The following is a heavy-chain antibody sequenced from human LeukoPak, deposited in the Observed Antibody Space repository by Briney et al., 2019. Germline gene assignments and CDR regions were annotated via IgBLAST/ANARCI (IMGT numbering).Heavy chain of an antibody. D-gene: IGHD1-1*01. J-gene: IGHJ4*02. V-gene: IGHV1-2*02. CDR2: INPNSGGT. CDR1: GYTFTGYY. Sequence: ASVKVSCKASGYTFTGYYMHWVRQAPGQGLEWMGWINPNSGGTNYAQKFQGRVTMTRDTSISTAYMELSTLRSDDTAVYYCATTSPALYLIPEYWGQGTLVTVSS. CDR3: ATTSPALYLIPEY.